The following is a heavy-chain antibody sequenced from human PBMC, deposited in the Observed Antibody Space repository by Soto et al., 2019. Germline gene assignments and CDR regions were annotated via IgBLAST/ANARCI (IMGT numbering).Heavy chain of an antibody. V-gene: IGHV4-39*01. CDR3: VRPDYSSSSAEYYFDY. CDR2: IYYSGST. D-gene: IGHD6-6*01. Sequence: SETLSLTCTVSGGSINRSTYHWGWIRQPPGKGLEWIGTIYYSGSTYYNPSLKSRVTISIDTSKNQFSLKLSSVTAADTAVYYRVRPDYSSSSAEYYFDYWGQGTLVTVSS. CDR1: GGSINRSTYH. J-gene: IGHJ4*02.